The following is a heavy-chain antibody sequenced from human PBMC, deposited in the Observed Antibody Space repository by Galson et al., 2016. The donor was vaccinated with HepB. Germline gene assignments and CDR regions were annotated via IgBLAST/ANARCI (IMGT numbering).Heavy chain of an antibody. V-gene: IGHV3-53*01. D-gene: IGHD3-10*01. CDR1: GFTFSSFS. Sequence: SLRLSCAVSGFTFSSFSMNWVRQAPGKGLEWVSVIYSGGSTYYADSVKGRFTISRDNSKNTLYLQMNSLKAEDTAVYYCARDGEYYYGSGSYAETWGQGTLVTVSS. J-gene: IGHJ5*02. CDR3: ARDGEYYYGSGSYAET. CDR2: IYSGGST.